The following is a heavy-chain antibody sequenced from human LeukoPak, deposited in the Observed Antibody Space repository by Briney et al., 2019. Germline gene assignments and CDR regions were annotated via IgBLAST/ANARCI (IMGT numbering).Heavy chain of an antibody. V-gene: IGHV1-8*01. J-gene: IGHJ5*02. CDR3: ARGSLSSSSWYMVWFDP. CDR1: GYTFTSYD. Sequence: ASVKVSCKASGYTFTSYDINWVRQATGQGLEWMGWMNPNSGNTGYAQKFQGRVTMTRNTSISTAYMELSSLRSEDTAVYYCARGSLSSSSWYMVWFDPWGQGTPVTVSS. D-gene: IGHD6-13*01. CDR2: MNPNSGNT.